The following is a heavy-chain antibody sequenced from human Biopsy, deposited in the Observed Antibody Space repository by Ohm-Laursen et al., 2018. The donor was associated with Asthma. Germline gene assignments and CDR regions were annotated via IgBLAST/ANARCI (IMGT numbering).Heavy chain of an antibody. CDR2: ISSSGSTT. CDR1: GFSFSDYY. CDR3: ARVFESSEWGPFYHFGLDV. V-gene: IGHV3-11*01. D-gene: IGHD6-25*01. Sequence: SLRLSCTASGFSFSDYYMTWMRQAPGKGLEWVSSISSSGSTTYPAESVKGRLTISRDNAQKSLFLQMGSLRAEDTAIYYCARVFESSEWGPFYHFGLDVWGQGTTVAVPS. J-gene: IGHJ6*02.